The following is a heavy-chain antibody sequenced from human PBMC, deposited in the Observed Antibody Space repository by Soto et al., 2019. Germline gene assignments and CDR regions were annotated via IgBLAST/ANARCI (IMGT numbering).Heavy chain of an antibody. D-gene: IGHD1-20*01. V-gene: IGHV5-51*01. J-gene: IGHJ4*02. CDR2: IYPHDSDT. CDR3: ARRLDNTLDF. Sequence: PGESLKISCKGSGYNFATYWIGWVRQMPGKGLEWMGIIYPHDSDTRYSPSFQGQVTISADKSISTAYLQWSSLKASDTAIYYCARRLDNTLDFWSQGTLVTVSS. CDR1: GYNFATYW.